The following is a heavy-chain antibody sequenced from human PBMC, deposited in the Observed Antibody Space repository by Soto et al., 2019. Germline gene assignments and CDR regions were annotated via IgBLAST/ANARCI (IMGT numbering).Heavy chain of an antibody. D-gene: IGHD4-17*01. CDR3: ARDDTTGLFDF. CDR1: TGSMRTYY. J-gene: IGHJ4*02. V-gene: IGHV4-59*01. CDR2: ISHTGRT. Sequence: SETLSLTCSVSTGSMRTYYWTWIRQSPGKGLEWIGQISHTGRTKYNPSLESRVTISVDTSRKQFSLKLTSVTAADTALYYCARDDTTGLFDFWGQGTLVTV.